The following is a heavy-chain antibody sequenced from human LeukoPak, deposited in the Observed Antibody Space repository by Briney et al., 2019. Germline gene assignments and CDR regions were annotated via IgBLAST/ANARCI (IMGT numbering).Heavy chain of an antibody. J-gene: IGHJ4*02. V-gene: IGHV3-7*05. Sequence: GGSLRLSCAASGFAFSSYWMSWVRQAPGKGLEWVANIKQDGSEKYYVDSVKGRFTISRDNAKNSLYLQMNSLRAEDTAVYYCARVAILGSFDYWGQGTLVTVSS. CDR2: IKQDGSEK. CDR1: GFAFSSYW. CDR3: ARVAILGSFDY. D-gene: IGHD3-3*01.